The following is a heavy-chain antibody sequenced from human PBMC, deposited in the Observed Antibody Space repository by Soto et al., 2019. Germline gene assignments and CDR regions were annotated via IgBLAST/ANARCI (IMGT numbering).Heavy chain of an antibody. J-gene: IGHJ4*02. CDR1: GGTFSSHG. Sequence: QVQLVQSGTVVQRRGSSVKVSCPASGGTFSSHGMAWVRQAPGQGLEWMGGIIPTFGTPTYVPKFQGRVTITADKSTNTAYMELSSLRSEDTGVYYCASERSAQYFDFWGQGNLITASS. D-gene: IGHD1-26*01. CDR2: IIPTFGTP. CDR3: ASERSAQYFDF. V-gene: IGHV1-69*06.